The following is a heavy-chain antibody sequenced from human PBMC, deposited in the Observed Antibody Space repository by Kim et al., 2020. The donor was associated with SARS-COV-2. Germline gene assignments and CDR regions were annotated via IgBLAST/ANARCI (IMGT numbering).Heavy chain of an antibody. V-gene: IGHV4-59*01. CDR3: ARRAGGYSGSDYFDN. CDR2: IYHSGST. J-gene: IGHJ4*02. D-gene: IGHD3-10*01. Sequence: SETLSLTCTVSGGSINNYYWSWIRQPPGKTLEWIGYIYHSGSTNYNPSLRSRVTMSVDTPKNQFSLKLNSVTAADTAVYYCARRAGGYSGSDYFDNWGQGTLVTVSS. CDR1: GGSINNYY.